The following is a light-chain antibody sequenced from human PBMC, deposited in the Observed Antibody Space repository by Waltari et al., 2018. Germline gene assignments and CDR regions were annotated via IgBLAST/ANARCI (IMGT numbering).Light chain of an antibody. Sequence: EIVMTQSPATLSVSPGERATISGRASHTVSSNLAWYQQKPGQAPRRLIYGASTRATVIAARFSGSGSGTEFTLTISSLQSEDFAVYYCQQYNNWPWTFGQGTKVEIK. J-gene: IGKJ1*01. CDR3: QQYNNWPWT. CDR1: HTVSSN. CDR2: GAS. V-gene: IGKV3D-15*01.